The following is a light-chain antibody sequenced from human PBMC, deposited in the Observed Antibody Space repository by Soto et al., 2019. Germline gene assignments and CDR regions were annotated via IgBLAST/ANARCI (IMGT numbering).Light chain of an antibody. Sequence: DIQMTQSPSTLSASVGDRVTITCRASQSISSWLAWYQQKPGKAPKLLIYKASSLEGGVPSRFSGSGSGTEFPLTISRLQTDEFATYYCQHYHLSFGQGTKLEIK. V-gene: IGKV1-5*03. CDR3: QHYHLS. CDR1: QSISSW. J-gene: IGKJ2*01. CDR2: KAS.